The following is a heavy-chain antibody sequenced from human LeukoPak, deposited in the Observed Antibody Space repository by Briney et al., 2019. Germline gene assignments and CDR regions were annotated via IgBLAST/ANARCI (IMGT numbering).Heavy chain of an antibody. J-gene: IGHJ4*02. CDR2: INPNSGGT. CDR1: GYTFTSYG. D-gene: IGHD5-18*01. CDR3: AREALDTAMVSFDY. V-gene: IGHV1-2*02. Sequence: ASVTVSFKATGYTFTSYGINWVRQAPGQGLEWMGWINPNSGGTNYAQKFQGRVTMTRDTSISTAYMELSKLRSDDTAVYYCAREALDTAMVSFDYWGQGTLVTVSS.